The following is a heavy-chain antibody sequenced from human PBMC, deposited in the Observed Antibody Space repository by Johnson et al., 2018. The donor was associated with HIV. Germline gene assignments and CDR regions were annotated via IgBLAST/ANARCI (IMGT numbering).Heavy chain of an antibody. CDR1: GFTFSSYA. J-gene: IGHJ3*02. V-gene: IGHV3-30-3*01. CDR2: ISYDGSNQ. CDR3: ARGPYDYVWGSYRFIGAFDI. D-gene: IGHD3-16*02. Sequence: QVQLVESGGGVVQPGRSLRLSCAASGFTFSSYAMHWVRQAPGKGLEWVAVISYDGSNQYYADSVTGRFTISRDNSKNTLYLQMNSLRAEDTAVYYCARGPYDYVWGSYRFIGAFDIWGQGTMVTVSS.